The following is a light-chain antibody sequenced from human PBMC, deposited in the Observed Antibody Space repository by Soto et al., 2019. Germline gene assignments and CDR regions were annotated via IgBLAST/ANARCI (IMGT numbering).Light chain of an antibody. CDR3: XXXXXXPLT. CDR2: WAS. V-gene: IGKV4-1*01. J-gene: IGKJ4*01. CDR1: QSVLXTXXXXXX. Sequence: DIVMTQSPDSXAVSXGERAXINCKSSQSVLXTXXXXXXLSWHQQKPGQPPRLLIYWASTRESGVPDRFSGSXSGTXFTLTXXXLXAXXXXXXXXXXXXXXPLTXGGGTKVEIK.